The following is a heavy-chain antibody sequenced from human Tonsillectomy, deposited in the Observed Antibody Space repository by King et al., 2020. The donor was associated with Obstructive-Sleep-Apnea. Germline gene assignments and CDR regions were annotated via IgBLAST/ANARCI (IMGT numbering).Heavy chain of an antibody. CDR3: ARGKGMSYGSSAYSNFDH. V-gene: IGHV3-30*04. D-gene: IGHD3-22*01. CDR2: ISDDGDYK. J-gene: IGHJ4*02. CDR1: GFTFSTYA. Sequence: QLVQSGGGVVQPGKSLKLSCAASGFTFSTYAMHWVRQAPGKGLEWVAVISDDGDYKYYADSVKGRFTISRDNSKNTLYLQMNSLRAEDTSMYHCARGKGMSYGSSAYSNFDHWGQGTLVTVSS.